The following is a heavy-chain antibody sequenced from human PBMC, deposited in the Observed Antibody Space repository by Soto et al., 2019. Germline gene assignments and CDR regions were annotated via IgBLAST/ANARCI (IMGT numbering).Heavy chain of an antibody. D-gene: IGHD4-4*01. CDR1: HFSFSSSP. CDR3: AREGDYSNYFDY. J-gene: IGHJ4*02. CDR2: ISYDGSSK. Sequence: QVQLVESGGDVVPPGRSLRLSCAASHFSFSSSPMNWVRQAPGKGLEWVATISYDGSSKYYAESVEGRFTVSRDNSKNTLFLQVNSLRVEDTAVYYCAREGDYSNYFDYWGQGTLVTVSS. V-gene: IGHV3-30*04.